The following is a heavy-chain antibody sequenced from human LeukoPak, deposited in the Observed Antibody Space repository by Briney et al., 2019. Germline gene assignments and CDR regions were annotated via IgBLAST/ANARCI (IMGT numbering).Heavy chain of an antibody. V-gene: IGHV3-23*01. CDR2: LTDSGDAT. J-gene: IGHJ5*02. D-gene: IGHD1-26*01. Sequence: GGSLRLSCAVSGFTFSHYAMSWVRQAPGTGLEWVGSLTDSGDATYYADSVKGRLTISRDNSNSTLYLHISGLRTEDTALYYCTRDSGTYNWFDPWGQGTLVTVSS. CDR1: GFTFSHYA. CDR3: TRDSGTYNWFDP.